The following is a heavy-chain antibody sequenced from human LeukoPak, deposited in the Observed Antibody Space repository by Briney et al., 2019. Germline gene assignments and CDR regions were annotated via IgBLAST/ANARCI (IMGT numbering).Heavy chain of an antibody. Sequence: ASVKVSCKASGYTFTGYYMHWVRQAPGQGLEWMGWMNPNSGNTGYAQKFQGRVTMTRNTSISTAYMELSSLRSEDTAVYYCARGPYLYSSGWECDYWGQGTLVNVSS. CDR3: ARGPYLYSSGWECDY. D-gene: IGHD6-19*01. J-gene: IGHJ4*02. CDR1: GYTFTGYY. V-gene: IGHV1-8*02. CDR2: MNPNSGNT.